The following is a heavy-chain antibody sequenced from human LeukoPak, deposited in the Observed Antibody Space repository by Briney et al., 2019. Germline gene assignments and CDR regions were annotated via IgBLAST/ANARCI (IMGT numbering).Heavy chain of an antibody. CDR3: ARDLAEDWFDP. Sequence: ASVKVSCKASGYTFTSYDINWVRQATGQGLEWMGWISAYNGNTNYAQKLQGRVTMTTDTSTSTAYMELRSLRSDDTAVYYCARDLAEDWFDPWGQGTLVTVSS. V-gene: IGHV1-18*01. CDR2: ISAYNGNT. CDR1: GYTFTSYD. J-gene: IGHJ5*02. D-gene: IGHD3-16*01.